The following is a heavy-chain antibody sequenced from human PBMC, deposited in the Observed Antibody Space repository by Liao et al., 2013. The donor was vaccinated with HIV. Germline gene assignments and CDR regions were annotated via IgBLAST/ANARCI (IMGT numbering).Heavy chain of an antibody. D-gene: IGHD3-3*01. V-gene: IGHV4-30-4*08. Sequence: QVQLQESGPGLVKPSQTLSLTCTVSGGSISSGDYYWSWIRQPPGKGLEWIGEIIHSGRTNYNPSLKSRVTISVDTSKNQFSLKLSSVTAADTAVYYCARGRAYDFWSGSVPTFDYWGQGTLVTV. CDR3: ARGRAYDFWSGSVPTFDY. CDR1: GGSISSGDYY. CDR2: IIHSGRT. J-gene: IGHJ4*02.